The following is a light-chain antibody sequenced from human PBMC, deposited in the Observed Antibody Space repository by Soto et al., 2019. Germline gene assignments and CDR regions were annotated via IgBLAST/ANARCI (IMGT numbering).Light chain of an antibody. Sequence: EIVLTQSLGTLSLSPGERATLFCRASQSIATSQLAWYQQKPGQAPRLLIGASTRATGIPDRFSDSGSGTDFTLTISSLEPEDFAVYYCQQFAASPRTFGQGTTVEIK. V-gene: IGKV3-20*01. J-gene: IGKJ1*01. CDR3: QQFAASPRT. CDR2: GAS. CDR1: QSIATSQ.